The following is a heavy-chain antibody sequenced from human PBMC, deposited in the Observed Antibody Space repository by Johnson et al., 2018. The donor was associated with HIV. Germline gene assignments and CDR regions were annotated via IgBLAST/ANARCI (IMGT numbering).Heavy chain of an antibody. V-gene: IGHV3-30*03. Sequence: QMQLVESGGGVVQPGRSLRLSCAASGFAFSNYGMHWVRQAPGKGLEWVAVISFDGSHKYYTDSVKGLSTISRDNSNNTLYLHMNSLRPDDTGVYYCARDLRYSGYEYAFDIWGQGTMVTVSS. J-gene: IGHJ3*02. CDR1: GFAFSNYG. CDR2: ISFDGSHK. CDR3: ARDLRYSGYEYAFDI. D-gene: IGHD5-12*01.